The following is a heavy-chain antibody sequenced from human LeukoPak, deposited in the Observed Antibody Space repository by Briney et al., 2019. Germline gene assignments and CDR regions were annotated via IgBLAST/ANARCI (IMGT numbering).Heavy chain of an antibody. V-gene: IGHV3-23*01. J-gene: IGHJ4*02. Sequence: GGSLRLSCAASGFSFSNYAMTWVRQAPGKGLEWVSGISGSGGRTYYADSVKGRFTISRDNSKNTLYLQMNSLRAEDTAVYYCARRSVAGTWDFDYWGQGTLVTVSS. CDR1: GFSFSNYA. D-gene: IGHD6-19*01. CDR2: ISGSGGRT. CDR3: ARRSVAGTWDFDY.